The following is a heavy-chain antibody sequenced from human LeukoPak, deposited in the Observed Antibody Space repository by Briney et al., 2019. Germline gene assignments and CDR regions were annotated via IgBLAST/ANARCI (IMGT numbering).Heavy chain of an antibody. CDR3: ARGDVVDP. CDR1: GGSFSGYY. V-gene: IGHV4-34*01. Sequence: SETLSLTCAVYGGSFSGYYWSWIRQPPGKGLEWIGEINHSGSTNYNPSLKSRVTISVDTSKNQSSLKLSSVTAADTAVYYCARGDVVDPWGQGTLVTVSS. CDR2: INHSGST. D-gene: IGHD2-21*01. J-gene: IGHJ5*02.